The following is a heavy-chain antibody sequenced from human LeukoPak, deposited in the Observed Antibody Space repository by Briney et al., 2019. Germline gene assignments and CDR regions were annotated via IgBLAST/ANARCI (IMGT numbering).Heavy chain of an antibody. D-gene: IGHD1/OR15-1a*01. J-gene: IGHJ4*02. Sequence: GGSLRLSCAAPGFTVSSNYMSWVRQAPGKELEWVSVIYSGGSTYYADSVKGRFTISRDNSKNTLYLQMNSLRAEDTAVYYCARIPMRGYPSRLEQTLIDYWGQGTLVTVSS. CDR2: IYSGGST. CDR1: GFTVSSNY. V-gene: IGHV3-53*01. CDR3: ARIPMRGYPSRLEQTLIDY.